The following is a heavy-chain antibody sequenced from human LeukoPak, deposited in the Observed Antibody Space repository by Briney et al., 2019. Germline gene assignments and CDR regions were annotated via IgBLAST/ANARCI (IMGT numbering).Heavy chain of an antibody. CDR2: IYYSGST. CDR1: GGSISSGGYY. Sequence: SETLSLTRTVSGGSISSGGYYWSWIRQHPGKGLEWIGYIYYSGSTYYNPSLKSRVTISVDTSKNQFSLKLSSVTAADTAVYYCARVSVTMVRGVSDWGQGTLVTVSS. J-gene: IGHJ4*02. V-gene: IGHV4-31*03. CDR3: ARVSVTMVRGVSD. D-gene: IGHD3-10*01.